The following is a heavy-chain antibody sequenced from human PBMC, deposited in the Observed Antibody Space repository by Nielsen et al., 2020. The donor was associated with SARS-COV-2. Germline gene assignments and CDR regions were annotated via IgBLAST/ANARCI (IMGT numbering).Heavy chain of an antibody. CDR2: ISYDGSNK. Sequence: GGSLRLSCAASGFTFSSYAMHWVRQAPGKGLEWVAVISYDGSNKYYADSVKGRFTISRDNSKNTLYLQMNSLRAEDTAVYYCAGGARNVWIQLWSVNWFDPWGQGTLVTVSS. CDR3: AGGARNVWIQLWSVNWFDP. D-gene: IGHD5-18*01. J-gene: IGHJ5*02. V-gene: IGHV3-30*04. CDR1: GFTFSSYA.